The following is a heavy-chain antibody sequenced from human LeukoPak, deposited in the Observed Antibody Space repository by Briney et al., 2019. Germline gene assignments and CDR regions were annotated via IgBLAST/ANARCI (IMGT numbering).Heavy chain of an antibody. V-gene: IGHV3-48*02. CDR3: ARDRSSGYYFPFDY. D-gene: IGHD3-22*01. J-gene: IGHJ4*02. CDR2: ISSSSTTI. Sequence: GGSLRLSCAASGFTLSSYSMNWVRQAPGKGLEWVSYISSSSTTIYYADSVKGRFTISRDNAKNSLYLQMNSLRDEDTAVYYCARDRSSGYYFPFDYWGLGTLVTVSS. CDR1: GFTLSSYS.